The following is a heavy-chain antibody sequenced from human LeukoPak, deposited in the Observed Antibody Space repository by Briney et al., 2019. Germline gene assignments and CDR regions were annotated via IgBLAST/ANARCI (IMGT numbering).Heavy chain of an antibody. D-gene: IGHD3-9*01. Sequence: PGRSLRLSCAASGFTFSSYAMSCVRQAPVKGLEWVSAISGSGGSTYYADSVKGRFTISRDNSKNTLYLQMNSLRAEDTAVYFFSKQKTAYEILTGYYYCWGQGTLVTVSS. V-gene: IGHV3-23*01. J-gene: IGHJ4*02. CDR2: ISGSGGST. CDR1: GFTFSSYA. CDR3: SKQKTAYEILTGYYYC.